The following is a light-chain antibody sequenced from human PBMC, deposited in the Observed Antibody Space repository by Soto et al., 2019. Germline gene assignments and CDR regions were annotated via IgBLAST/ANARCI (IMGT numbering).Light chain of an antibody. CDR1: QSVSSN. Sequence: EIVMTQSPATLSVSPGERATLFCRASQSVSSNFLAWYQQKPGQAPRLLIHGASTSATGIPARFSGSGSGTEFTLTISSLQSEDFAVYYCQQYSAWPLTFGGGTKVEIK. J-gene: IGKJ4*01. CDR3: QQYSAWPLT. V-gene: IGKV3-15*01. CDR2: GAS.